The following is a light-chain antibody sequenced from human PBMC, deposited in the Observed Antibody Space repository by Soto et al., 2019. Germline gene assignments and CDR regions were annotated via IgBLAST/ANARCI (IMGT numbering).Light chain of an antibody. Sequence: IVMTQSPATLSVSPGERATLSCRASQSVSSNLAWYQQKPGQAPRLLIHGASTRATGIPGRFSGSGSGTEFTLIISSLQSEDFAVYYCQQYNEWPETFGHGTKVDIK. V-gene: IGKV3-15*01. J-gene: IGKJ1*01. CDR2: GAS. CDR1: QSVSSN. CDR3: QQYNEWPET.